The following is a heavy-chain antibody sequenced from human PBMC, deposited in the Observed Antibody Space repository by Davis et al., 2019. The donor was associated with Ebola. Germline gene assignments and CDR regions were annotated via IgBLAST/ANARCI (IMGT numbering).Heavy chain of an antibody. CDR1: GGSISSYY. CDR2: IYYSGST. D-gene: IGHD6-13*01. V-gene: IGHV4-59*12. J-gene: IGHJ4*02. Sequence: PSETLSLTCTVSGGSISSYYWSWIRQPPGKGLEWIGYIYYSGSTNYNPSLKSRVTISVDTSKNQFSLKLSSVTAADTAVYYCARGPWYSSSWGFDYWGQGTLVTVSS. CDR3: ARGPWYSSSWGFDY.